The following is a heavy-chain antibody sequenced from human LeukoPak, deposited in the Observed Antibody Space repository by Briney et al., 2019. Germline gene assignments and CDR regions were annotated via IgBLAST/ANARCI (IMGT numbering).Heavy chain of an antibody. J-gene: IGHJ4*02. Sequence: GGSLRLSCAASGFTFGDYGMSWVRQAPGKGPEWVCGINWNGDTLGYADSVKGRFTISRDNAKNSLHLQMNSLRTEDTAFYYCARDHNSGADCLFDYWGPGTLGTVSP. CDR1: GFTFGDYG. CDR2: INWNGDTL. CDR3: ARDHNSGADCLFDY. D-gene: IGHD2-21*02. V-gene: IGHV3-20*04.